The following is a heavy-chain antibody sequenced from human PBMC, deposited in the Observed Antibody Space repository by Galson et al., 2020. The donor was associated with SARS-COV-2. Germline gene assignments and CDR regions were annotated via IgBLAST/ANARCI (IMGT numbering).Heavy chain of an antibody. J-gene: IGHJ3*02. V-gene: IGHV4-39*01. D-gene: IGHD3-22*01. CDR3: ASHPFGDSSGDDGAVDI. Sequence: SETLSLTCTVSGGSISSSSYYWGWIRQPPGKGLEWIGSIYYSGSTYYNPSLKSRVTISVDTSKNQFSLKLSSVTAADTAVYYCASHPFGDSSGDDGAVDIWGQGTMVTVSS. CDR1: GGSISSSSYY. CDR2: IYYSGST.